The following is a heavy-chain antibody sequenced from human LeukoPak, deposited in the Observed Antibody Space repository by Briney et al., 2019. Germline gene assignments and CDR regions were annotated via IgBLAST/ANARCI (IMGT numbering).Heavy chain of an antibody. J-gene: IGHJ5*02. CDR2: IYHSGST. CDR1: GGSISSGGYY. D-gene: IGHD3-10*01. Sequence: SETLSLTCTVSGGSISSGGYYWSWIRQPPGKGLEWIGYIYHSGSTYYNPSLKSRVTISVDTSKNQFSLNLNSVTAADTAVYYCARGPTTIRGDRTKWFDPWGQGTLVTVSS. CDR3: ARGPTTIRGDRTKWFDP. V-gene: IGHV4-30-2*01.